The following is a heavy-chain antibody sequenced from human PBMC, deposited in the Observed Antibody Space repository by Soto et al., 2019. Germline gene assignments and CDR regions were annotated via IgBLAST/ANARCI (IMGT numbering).Heavy chain of an antibody. V-gene: IGHV5-10-1*01. CDR2: IDPSDSYT. D-gene: IGHD4-17*01. Sequence: GESLKISCKGSGYSFTSYWIGWVRQMPGKGLEWMGRIDPSDSYTNYSPSFQGHVTISADKSISTAYLQWSSLKASDTAMYYCARSLGTTVVPSGAFDIWGQGTMVTVSS. J-gene: IGHJ3*02. CDR3: ARSLGTTVVPSGAFDI. CDR1: GYSFTSYW.